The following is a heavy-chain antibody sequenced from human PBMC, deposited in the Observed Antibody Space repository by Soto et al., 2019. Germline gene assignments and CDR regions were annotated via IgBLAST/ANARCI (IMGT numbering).Heavy chain of an antibody. CDR3: ARETYSSGWYYWFDP. D-gene: IGHD6-19*01. CDR1: GGSISTYY. Sequence: QVQLQESGPGLVKPSETLSLTCTVSGGSISTYYWSWIRQPPGKGLEWIGYIYYSGSTNYNPSLKSRVTISLDTSKNQFSLRLTSVTAADTAVYYCARETYSSGWYYWFDPWVQGTLVTVSS. V-gene: IGHV4-59*01. CDR2: IYYSGST. J-gene: IGHJ5*02.